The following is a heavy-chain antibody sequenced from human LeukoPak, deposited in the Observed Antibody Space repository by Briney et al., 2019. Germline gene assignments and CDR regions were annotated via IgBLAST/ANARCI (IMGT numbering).Heavy chain of an antibody. CDR2: IKQDGSEQ. Sequence: GGSLRLSCTASGFTFSDYWMSWVRQAPGRRLEWVANIKQDGSEQYYADSVKGRFTISRDNAKNSLYLQMNSLRAEDTAVYYCARDHRYCSSTSCRDYWGQGTLVTVSS. J-gene: IGHJ4*02. CDR3: ARDHRYCSSTSCRDY. CDR1: GFTFSDYW. D-gene: IGHD2-2*01. V-gene: IGHV3-7*03.